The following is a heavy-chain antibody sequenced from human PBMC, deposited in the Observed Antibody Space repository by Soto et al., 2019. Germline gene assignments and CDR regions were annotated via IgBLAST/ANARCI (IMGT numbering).Heavy chain of an antibody. J-gene: IGHJ5*02. CDR1: GGYVSSYY. V-gene: IGHV4-59*02. CDR3: ARLSAGWLDP. D-gene: IGHD6-19*01. Sequence: QVQLQESGPGLVKPWETLSLTCTVSGGYVSSYYWSWIRQPPGKGLEWIGYSGSTNYNPSLKSRVTISVDTSKNQFSLNLSSVTAADTAVYYCARLSAGWLDPWGQGTLVTVAS. CDR2: SGST.